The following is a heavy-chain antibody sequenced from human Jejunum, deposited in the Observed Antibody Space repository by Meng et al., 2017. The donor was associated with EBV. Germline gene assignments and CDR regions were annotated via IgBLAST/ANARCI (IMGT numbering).Heavy chain of an antibody. CDR3: ARGGPDFGDYVPFDY. CDR2: IYHIGST. D-gene: IGHD4-17*01. Sequence: RRLQESRSGLVKPSQTRSLTCAVSGDSITRGAYLWSWIRQPPGKGLEWIGNIYHIGSTYYNPSLKSRVTISVDRSKNQFSLKLTSVTAADTAVYYCARGGPDFGDYVPFDYWGQGTLVTVSS. CDR1: GDSITRGAYL. V-gene: IGHV4-30-2*01. J-gene: IGHJ4*02.